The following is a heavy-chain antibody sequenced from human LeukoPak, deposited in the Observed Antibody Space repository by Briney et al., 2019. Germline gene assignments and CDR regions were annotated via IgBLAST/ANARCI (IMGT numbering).Heavy chain of an antibody. D-gene: IGHD5-12*01. Sequence: GGSLRLSCAASGFTFDDYAMHWVRQAPGKGLEWISGISWSSRVIGYADSVKGRFTISRDNAKNSVHLQTNSLRAEDTALYYCAKDFYSAITAFDIWGQGTMVTVSP. CDR3: AKDFYSAITAFDI. J-gene: IGHJ3*02. CDR1: GFTFDDYA. V-gene: IGHV3-9*01. CDR2: ISWSSRVI.